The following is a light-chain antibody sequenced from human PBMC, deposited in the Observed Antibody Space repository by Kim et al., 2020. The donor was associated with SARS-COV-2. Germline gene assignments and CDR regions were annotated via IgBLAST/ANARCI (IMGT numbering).Light chain of an antibody. J-gene: IGLJ3*02. CDR3: SSRDSSGNHPNWM. CDR2: GKN. CDR1: SLRRYY. Sequence: SSELTQDPAVSVALGQTVRITCQGDSLRRYYASWYQQKAGQAPVVVIYGKNNRPSGIPDRFSGSRSGNTASLTITGAQAEDEADYYCSSRDSSGNHPNWMFGGGTQLTVL. V-gene: IGLV3-19*01.